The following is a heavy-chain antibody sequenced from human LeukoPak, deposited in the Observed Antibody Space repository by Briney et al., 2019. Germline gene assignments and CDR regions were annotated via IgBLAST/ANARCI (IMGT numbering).Heavy chain of an antibody. J-gene: IGHJ3*02. D-gene: IGHD2-8*02. CDR3: ARPGVLAGAFDI. Sequence: SETLSLTCTVSGGSISSYYWSWIRQPPGKGLEWIGEINHSGGTNYNPSLKSRVTISVDTSKNLFSLKLSSVTAADTAVYYCARPGVLAGAFDIWGQGTMVTVSS. CDR1: GGSISSYY. CDR2: INHSGGT. V-gene: IGHV4-34*01.